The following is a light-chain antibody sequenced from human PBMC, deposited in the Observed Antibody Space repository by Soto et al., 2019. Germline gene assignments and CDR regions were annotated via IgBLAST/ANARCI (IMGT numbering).Light chain of an antibody. CDR1: SSNIGAGYD. V-gene: IGLV1-40*01. Sequence: QLVLTQPPSVSGAAGQRVTISCTGSSSNIGAGYDVHWYQQLPGTAPKLLIYGNTNRPSGVPDRFSGSKSGTSASLAITGLQAEDEADYYCQSYDSSLSGSGVFGGGTKLTVL. J-gene: IGLJ2*01. CDR3: QSYDSSLSGSGV. CDR2: GNT.